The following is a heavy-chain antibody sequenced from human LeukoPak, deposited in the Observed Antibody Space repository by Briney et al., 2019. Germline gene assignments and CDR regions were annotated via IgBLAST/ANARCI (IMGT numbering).Heavy chain of an antibody. J-gene: IGHJ4*02. V-gene: IGHV1-2*02. CDR1: GYTFTGYF. Sequence: TSVKVSCKASGYTFTGYFMYWVRQAPGQGLVWMGWINPDSGGTAYAQKFQGRVTMTREPSISTAYMELSRLRSDDTAVYYCARVVDSRSRYYFDYWGQGTLVTVSS. D-gene: IGHD6-13*01. CDR3: ARVVDSRSRYYFDY. CDR2: INPDSGGT.